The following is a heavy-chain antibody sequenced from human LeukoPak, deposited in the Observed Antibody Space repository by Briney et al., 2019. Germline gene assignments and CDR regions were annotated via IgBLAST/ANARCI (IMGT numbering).Heavy chain of an antibody. D-gene: IGHD3-22*01. CDR3: AKVNYDSSGYDAFDI. Sequence: GGSLRLSCAASGFTFSSYAMSWVRQAPGKGLEWVSAISGSGGSTYYADSVKGRFTISRDNSKNTLYLLMNSLGAEDTAVYYCAKVNYDSSGYDAFDIWGQGTMVTVSS. CDR2: ISGSGGST. CDR1: GFTFSSYA. V-gene: IGHV3-23*01. J-gene: IGHJ3*02.